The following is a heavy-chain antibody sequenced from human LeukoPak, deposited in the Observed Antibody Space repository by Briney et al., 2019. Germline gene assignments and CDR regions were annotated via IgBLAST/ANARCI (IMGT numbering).Heavy chain of an antibody. CDR1: GGSFSGYY. CDR3: ARRGRIAAAGYFDY. J-gene: IGHJ4*02. Sequence: SETLSLTCAVYGGSFSGYYWSWIRQPPGKGLEWIGEINHSGSTNYNPSLKSRVTIPVDTSKNQFSLKLSSVTAADTAVYYCARRGRIAAAGYFDYWGQGTLVTVSS. CDR2: INHSGST. D-gene: IGHD6-13*01. V-gene: IGHV4-34*01.